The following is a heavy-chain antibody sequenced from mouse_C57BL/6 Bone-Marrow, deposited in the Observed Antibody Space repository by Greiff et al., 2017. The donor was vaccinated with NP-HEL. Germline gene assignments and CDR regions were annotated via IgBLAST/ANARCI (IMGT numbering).Heavy chain of an antibody. CDR1: GYTFTDYN. CDR2: INPNNGGT. D-gene: IGHD1-1*01. V-gene: IGHV1-18*01. Sequence: VQLQQSGPELVKPGASVKIPCKASGYTFTDYNMDWVKQSHGKSLEWIGDINPNNGGTIYNQKFKGKATLTVDKSSSTAYMELRSLTSEDTAVYYCARYLYYYGSSYLYWYFDVWGTGTTVTVSS. J-gene: IGHJ1*03. CDR3: ARYLYYYGSSYLYWYFDV.